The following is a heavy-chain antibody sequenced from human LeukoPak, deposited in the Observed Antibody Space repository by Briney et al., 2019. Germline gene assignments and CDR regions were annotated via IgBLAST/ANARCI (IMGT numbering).Heavy chain of an antibody. D-gene: IGHD3-10*01. J-gene: IGHJ4*02. CDR3: ASQTPQYGSGSYFDY. CDR2: IKQDGSEK. CDR1: GFTFSSYW. Sequence: PGGSLRLSCAASGFTFSSYWMSWVRQAPGKGLEWVANIKQDGSEKYYVDSVKGRFTISRDNAKNSLYLQMNSLRAEDTAVYYCASQTPQYGSGSYFDYWGQGTLVTVSS. V-gene: IGHV3-7*01.